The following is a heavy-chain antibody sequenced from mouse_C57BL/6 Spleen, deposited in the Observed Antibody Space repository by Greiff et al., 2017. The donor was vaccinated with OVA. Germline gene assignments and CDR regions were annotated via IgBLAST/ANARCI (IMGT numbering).Heavy chain of an antibody. D-gene: IGHD4-1*02. CDR2: ISSGSSTI. Sequence: EVQLVESGGGLVKPGGSLKLSCAASGFTFSDYGMHWVRQAPEQGLEWVAYISSGSSTIYYADTVKGRFTISRDNAKNTLFLQMTSLRSEDTAMYYCARTSNSYCDYWGQGTTLTVSS. V-gene: IGHV5-17*01. CDR3: ARTSNSYCDY. J-gene: IGHJ2*01. CDR1: GFTFSDYG.